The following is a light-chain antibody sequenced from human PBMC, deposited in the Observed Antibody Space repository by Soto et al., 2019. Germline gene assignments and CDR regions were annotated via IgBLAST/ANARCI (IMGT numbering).Light chain of an antibody. J-gene: IGLJ2*01. CDR2: LSSDGSH. Sequence: QLVLTQSPSASASLGASVKLTCTLSSGHSSYAIAWHQQQPEKGPRYLMKLSSDGSHSKGDGTPDRFSGSSSGAERYLTISSLPSEDEADYYCQTWDTGARVVFGGGTKLTVL. V-gene: IGLV4-69*01. CDR3: QTWDTGARVV. CDR1: SGHSSYA.